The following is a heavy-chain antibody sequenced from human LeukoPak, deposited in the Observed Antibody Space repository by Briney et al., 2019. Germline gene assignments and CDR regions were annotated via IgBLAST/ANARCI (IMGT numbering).Heavy chain of an antibody. V-gene: IGHV3-74*01. CDR3: IGSGGWPGY. J-gene: IGHJ4*02. CDR1: GFTFSSYW. CDR2: IASDGST. Sequence: GGSLRLSCAATGFTFSSYWMHWVRQAPGKGLVWVSRIASDGSTVYADSVKGRFTISRDNAKDTVYLQMNSLRVEDTAVYYCIGSGGWPGYWGQGTLVTVSS. D-gene: IGHD1-26*01.